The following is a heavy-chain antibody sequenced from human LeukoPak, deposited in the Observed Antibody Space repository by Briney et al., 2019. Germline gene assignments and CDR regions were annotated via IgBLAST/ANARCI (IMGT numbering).Heavy chain of an antibody. CDR3: ARESNGSGWYRVDY. V-gene: IGHV4-39*07. CDR2: IYYSGST. J-gene: IGHJ4*02. Sequence: PSETLSLTCTVSGGSVSDYYWGWIRQPPGKGLEWIGSIYYSGSTYYNPSLKSRVTISVDTSKNQFFLQLSAVAAADTAEYYCARESNGSGWYRVDYWGQGTLVTVSS. D-gene: IGHD6-19*01. CDR1: GGSVSDYY.